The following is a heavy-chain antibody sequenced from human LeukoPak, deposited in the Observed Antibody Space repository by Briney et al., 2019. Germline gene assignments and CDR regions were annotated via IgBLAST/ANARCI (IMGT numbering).Heavy chain of an antibody. D-gene: IGHD6-6*01. CDR2: IYYSGST. V-gene: IGHV4-59*01. J-gene: IGHJ4*02. CDR3: ARRDPIEYSSPFDY. Sequence: PSETLSLTCTVSGGSISSYYWSWIRQPPGKGLEWIGYIYYSGSTNYNPSLKSRVTISVDTSKNQFSLKLSSVTAADTAVYYCARRDPIEYSSPFDYWGQGTLVTVSS. CDR1: GGSISSYY.